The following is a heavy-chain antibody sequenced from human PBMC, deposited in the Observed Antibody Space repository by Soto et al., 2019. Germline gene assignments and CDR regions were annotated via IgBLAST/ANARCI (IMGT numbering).Heavy chain of an antibody. Sequence: ASVKVSCKASGGTFSSYAISWVRQAPGQGLEWMGGIIPIFGTANYAQKFQGRVTITADKSTSTAYMELSSLRSEDTAVYYCARGPAGIAAQVFGYWGQGTLVTVSS. D-gene: IGHD6-13*01. CDR2: IIPIFGTA. CDR3: ARGPAGIAAQVFGY. V-gene: IGHV1-69*06. CDR1: GGTFSSYA. J-gene: IGHJ4*02.